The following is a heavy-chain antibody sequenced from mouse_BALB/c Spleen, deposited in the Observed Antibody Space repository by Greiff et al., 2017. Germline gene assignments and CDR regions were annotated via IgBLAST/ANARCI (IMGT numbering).Heavy chain of an antibody. Sequence: EVQGVESGGGLVKPGGSLKLSCAASGFTFSDYYMYWVRQTPEKRLEWVATISDGGSYTYYPDSVKGRFTISRDNAKNNLYLQMSSLKSEDTAMYYCARGDTTMDYWGQGTSVTVSS. CDR1: GFTFSDYY. V-gene: IGHV5-4*02. CDR3: ARGDTTMDY. D-gene: IGHD1-1*01. CDR2: ISDGGSYT. J-gene: IGHJ4*01.